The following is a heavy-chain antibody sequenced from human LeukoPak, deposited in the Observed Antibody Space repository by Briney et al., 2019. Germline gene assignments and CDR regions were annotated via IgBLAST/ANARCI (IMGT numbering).Heavy chain of an antibody. J-gene: IGHJ4*02. CDR3: ARDRITFGGVIVPGRHDY. CDR2: ISAYNGNT. CDR1: GYTFTSYG. Sequence: ASVKVSCKASGYTFTSYGISWVRQAPGQGLEWMGWISAYNGNTNYAQKLQGRVTMTTDTSTSTAYMELRSLRSDDTAVYSCARDRITFGGVIVPGRHDYWGQGTLVTVSS. V-gene: IGHV1-18*01. D-gene: IGHD3-16*02.